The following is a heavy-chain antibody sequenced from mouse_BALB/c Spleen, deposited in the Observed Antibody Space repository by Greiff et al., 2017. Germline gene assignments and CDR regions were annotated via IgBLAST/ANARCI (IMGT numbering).Heavy chain of an antibody. Sequence: DVKLQESGGGLVKPGGSLKLSCAASGFTFSSYTMSWVRQTPEKRLEWVATISSGGSYTYYPDSVKGRFTISRDNAKNTLYLQMSSLKSEDTAMYYCTRGRAMITNWYFDVWGAGTTVTVSS. V-gene: IGHV5-6-4*01. D-gene: IGHD2-4*01. CDR3: TRGRAMITNWYFDV. J-gene: IGHJ1*01. CDR1: GFTFSSYT. CDR2: ISSGGSYT.